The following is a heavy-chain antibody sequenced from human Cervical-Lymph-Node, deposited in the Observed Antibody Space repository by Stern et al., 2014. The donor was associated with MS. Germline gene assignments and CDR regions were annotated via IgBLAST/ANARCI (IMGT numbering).Heavy chain of an antibody. D-gene: IGHD2-15*01. CDR3: ARGLVGSENAFDI. CDR2: ISAYDGNT. J-gene: IGHJ3*02. Sequence: QVQLVQSGAEVKKPGASVKVSCKASGYTFTSYGISWVRQAPGQGLEWMGWISAYDGNTNYAQKLQSTVTMATDTSTGTAYMELRSLKSDDTDVYYCARGLVGSENAFDIWGQGTMVTVSS. CDR1: GYTFTSYG. V-gene: IGHV1-18*01.